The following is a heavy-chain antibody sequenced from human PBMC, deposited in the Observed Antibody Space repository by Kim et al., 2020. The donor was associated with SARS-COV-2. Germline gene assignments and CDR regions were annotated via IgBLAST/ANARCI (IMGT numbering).Heavy chain of an antibody. CDR2: ISSSSSTI. CDR1: GFTFSSYS. D-gene: IGHD6-6*01. V-gene: IGHV3-48*02. J-gene: IGHJ6*03. Sequence: GGSLRLSCAASGFTFSSYSMNWVRQAPGKGLEWVSYISSSSSTIYYADSVKGRFTISRDNAKNSLYLQMNSLRDEDTAVYYCAREAYSSSSYYYYYYMDVWGKGTTVTVSS. CDR3: AREAYSSSSYYYYYYMDV.